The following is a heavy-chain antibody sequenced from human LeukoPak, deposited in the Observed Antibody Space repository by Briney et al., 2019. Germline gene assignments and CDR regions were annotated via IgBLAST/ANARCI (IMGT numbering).Heavy chain of an antibody. Sequence: ASVKVSCKASGGTFSSYAISWVRQAPGQGLEWMGRIIPILGIANYAQKFQGRVTITADKSTSTAYMELSSLRSEDTAVYYCAREVNIAAAGTWDYWGQGTLVTVSS. CDR2: IIPILGIA. V-gene: IGHV1-69*04. CDR1: GGTFSSYA. J-gene: IGHJ4*02. CDR3: AREVNIAAAGTWDY. D-gene: IGHD6-13*01.